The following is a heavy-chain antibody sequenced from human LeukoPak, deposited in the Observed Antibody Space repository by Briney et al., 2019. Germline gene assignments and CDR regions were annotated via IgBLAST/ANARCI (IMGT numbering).Heavy chain of an antibody. CDR1: GFTFSSYE. Sequence: GGSLILSCAASGFTFSSYEMNWVRQAPGKGLEWVSYISSSGSTIYYADSVKGRFTISRDNAKNSLYLQMNSLRAEDTAVYYCAELGITMIGGVWGKGTTVTISS. V-gene: IGHV3-48*03. CDR2: ISSSGSTI. CDR3: AELGITMIGGV. J-gene: IGHJ6*04. D-gene: IGHD3-10*02.